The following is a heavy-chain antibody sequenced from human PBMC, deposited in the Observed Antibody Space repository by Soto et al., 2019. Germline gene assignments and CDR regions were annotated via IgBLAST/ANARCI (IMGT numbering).Heavy chain of an antibody. CDR3: AIHRVYNDFFAASHYYYLMDI. CDR1: GGSIDRPNYY. Sequence: SETLSLTCSVSGGSIDRPNYYWSWIRQLPGKGLEWIGNIYYTGTTFYNPSLKSRLTISIDTSRNQFSLKMTSVTAADTAVYFFAIHRVYNDFFAASHYYYLMDICGQGTTVTVSS. D-gene: IGHD3-3*01. J-gene: IGHJ6*02. CDR2: IYYTGTT. V-gene: IGHV4-31*03.